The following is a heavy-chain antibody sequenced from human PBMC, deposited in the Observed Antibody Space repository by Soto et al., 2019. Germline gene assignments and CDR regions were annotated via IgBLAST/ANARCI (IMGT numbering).Heavy chain of an antibody. Sequence: QVQLVESGGGVVQPGRSLRLSCAASGFTFSSYGMHWVRQAPGKGLEWVAGIWYDGSNKYYADSVKGRFTISRDNSKNTLYLQMNSLRAEDTAVYYCARVRGYSYGYFDYWGQGTLVTVSS. CDR2: IWYDGSNK. CDR3: ARVRGYSYGYFDY. D-gene: IGHD5-18*01. J-gene: IGHJ4*02. V-gene: IGHV3-33*01. CDR1: GFTFSSYG.